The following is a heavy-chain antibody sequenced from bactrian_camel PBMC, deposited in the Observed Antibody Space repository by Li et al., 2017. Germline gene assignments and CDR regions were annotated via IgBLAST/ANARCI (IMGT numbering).Heavy chain of an antibody. Sequence: LVESGRGLVQPGGSLRLSCAASGFTFSPYDMGWVRQAPGKGLEWVSSSRSGALSLVYADSVKGRFTVSRNNAKKSVYLQMNSLKPEDTAVYFCVSSGPTSSRYYDNWYFNYWGQGTQVTVST. V-gene: IGHV3S40*01. CDR3: VSSGPTSSRYYDNWYFNY. CDR2: SRSGALSL. D-gene: IGHD4*01. J-gene: IGHJ4*01. CDR1: GFTFSPYD.